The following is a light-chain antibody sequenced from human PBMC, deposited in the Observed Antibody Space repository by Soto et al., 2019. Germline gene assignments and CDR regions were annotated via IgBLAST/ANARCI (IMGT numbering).Light chain of an antibody. CDR1: SSDVGGYDY. CDR3: TSYTSSSALVL. CDR2: DVS. Sequence: QSVLTQPASVSGSPGQSITISCTGTSSDVGGYDYVSWYQQHPGKAPKLIIYDVSNRPSGVSSRFSGSKSDNTASLTISGLQTEDEADYYCTSYTSSSALVLFGGGTQLTVL. V-gene: IGLV2-14*03. J-gene: IGLJ2*01.